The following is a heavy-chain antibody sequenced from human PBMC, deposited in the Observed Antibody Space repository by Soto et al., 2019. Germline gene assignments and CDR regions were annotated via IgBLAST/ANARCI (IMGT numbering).Heavy chain of an antibody. CDR2: ISSSSSYI. CDR3: ARGWLAYFDY. CDR1: GFTFSSYS. J-gene: IGHJ4*02. Sequence: GGSLRLSCAASGFTFSSYSMNWVRQAPGKGLEWVSSISSSSSYIYYADSVKGRFTISRDNAKNSLYLQMNSLGAEDTAVYYCARGWLAYFDYWGQGTLVTVSS. V-gene: IGHV3-21*01. D-gene: IGHD6-19*01.